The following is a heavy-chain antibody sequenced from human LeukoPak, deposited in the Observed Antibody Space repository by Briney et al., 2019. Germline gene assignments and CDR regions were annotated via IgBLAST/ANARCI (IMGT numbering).Heavy chain of an antibody. CDR3: ARVGYYYDSRALDY. CDR2: IYYSGST. CDR1: GGSISSYY. D-gene: IGHD3-22*01. J-gene: IGHJ4*02. Sequence: SETLSLTCTVSGGSISSYYWSWIRQPPGKGLEWIGYIYYSGSTNYNPSLKSRVTISVDTSKNQFPLKLSSVTAADTAVYYCARVGYYYDSRALDYWGQGTLVTVSS. V-gene: IGHV4-59*01.